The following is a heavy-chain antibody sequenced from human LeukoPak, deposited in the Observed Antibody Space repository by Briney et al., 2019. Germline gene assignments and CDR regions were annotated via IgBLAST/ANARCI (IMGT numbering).Heavy chain of an antibody. J-gene: IGHJ3*02. CDR3: ARINYYDSSGYYHDAFDI. V-gene: IGHV5-51*01. CDR1: GYSFTSYW. D-gene: IGHD3-22*01. CDR2: IYPGDSDT. Sequence: GESLKISCKGSGYSFTSYWIVWVRQMPGKGLEWMGIIYPGDSDTTYSPSFQGQVTISADKSISTAYLQWSSLKASDTAMYYCARINYYDSSGYYHDAFDIWGQGTMVTVSS.